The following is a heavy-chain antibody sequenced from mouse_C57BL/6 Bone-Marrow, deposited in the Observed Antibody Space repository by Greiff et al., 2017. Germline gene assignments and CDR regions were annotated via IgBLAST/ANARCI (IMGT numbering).Heavy chain of an antibody. J-gene: IGHJ4*01. CDR1: GYTFTSYG. Sequence: QVQLQQSGAELARPGASVKLSCKASGYTFTSYGISWVKQRTGQGLEWIGEIYPRSGNTYYNEKFKGKATLTADKSSSTAYMELRSLTSEDSAVYFCARSGYGNHYAMDYGGQGTSVTVSS. D-gene: IGHD2-10*02. CDR3: ARSGYGNHYAMDY. CDR2: IYPRSGNT. V-gene: IGHV1-81*01.